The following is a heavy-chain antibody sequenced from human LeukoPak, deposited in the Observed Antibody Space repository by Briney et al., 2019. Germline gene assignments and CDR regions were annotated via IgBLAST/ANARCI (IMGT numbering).Heavy chain of an antibody. V-gene: IGHV3-23*01. CDR2: ISHSGGNT. CDR3: AKGGWGSISDY. J-gene: IGHJ4*02. CDR1: GFTFSSCS. D-gene: IGHD3-16*01. Sequence: GGSLRLSCAASGFTFSSCSMAWVRQAPGKGLEWVSTISHSGGNTYYADSVRGRFTISRDNFKNTLYLQMNSLRAEDTALYYCAKGGWGSISDYWGQGTLVTVSS.